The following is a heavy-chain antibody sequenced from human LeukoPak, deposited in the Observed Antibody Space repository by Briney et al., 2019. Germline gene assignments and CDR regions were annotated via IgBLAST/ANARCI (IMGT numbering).Heavy chain of an antibody. J-gene: IGHJ3*02. V-gene: IGHV3-30*04. CDR2: ISYDGTKK. Sequence: GGSLRLSCAVSGFTFSNYAMHWVRQAPGKGLEWVAVISYDGTKKYYADSVKGRFTISRDNSKGTLYLQMNSLRVEDTAMYYCASPGWRESGAFDIWGQGTMVTVSS. CDR3: ASPGWRESGAFDI. CDR1: GFTFSNYA. D-gene: IGHD6-19*01.